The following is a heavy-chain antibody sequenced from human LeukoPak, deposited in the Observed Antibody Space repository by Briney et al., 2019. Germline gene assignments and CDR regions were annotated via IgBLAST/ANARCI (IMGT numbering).Heavy chain of an antibody. CDR2: ISAYNGNT. Sequence: ASVTASCKASGYTFTSYGISWVRQAPGQGLEWMGWISAYNGNTNYAQKLQGGVTMTTDTSTSTAYMELRSLRSDDTAVYYCARGHVLRYFDWLWTSDAFDIWGQGTMVTVSS. V-gene: IGHV1-18*01. J-gene: IGHJ3*02. CDR1: GYTFTSYG. D-gene: IGHD3-9*01. CDR3: ARGHVLRYFDWLWTSDAFDI.